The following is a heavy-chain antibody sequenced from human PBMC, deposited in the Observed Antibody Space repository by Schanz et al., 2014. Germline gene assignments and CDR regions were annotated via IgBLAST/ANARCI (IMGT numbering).Heavy chain of an antibody. CDR2: INTGVNT. CDR1: EFTFGDYA. D-gene: IGHD1-20*01. J-gene: IGHJ4*02. V-gene: IGHV3-23*01. Sequence: DVHLLESGGGLVQPGGSLRLSCAASEFTFGDYAMTWVRQAPGKGLEWVSAINTGVNTYYADSVRGRFTMSRDNSKNTLYLQMNSLRAEDTAVYYCANNWNLDYWGQGTLVTVSS. CDR3: ANNWNLDY.